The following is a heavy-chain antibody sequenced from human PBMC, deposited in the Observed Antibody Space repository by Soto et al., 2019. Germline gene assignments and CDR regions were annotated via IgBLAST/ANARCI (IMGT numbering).Heavy chain of an antibody. CDR2: IIPIFGTA. CDR3: ARDRGTMIPPNFDY. CDR1: GGTFSSYA. Sequence: GASVKVSCKASGGTFSSYAISWVRQAPGQGLEWMGGIIPIFGTANYAQKLQGRVTITADESTSTAYMELRSLRSDDTAVYYCARDRGTMIPPNFDYWGQGTLVTVSS. D-gene: IGHD3-22*01. V-gene: IGHV1-69*13. J-gene: IGHJ4*02.